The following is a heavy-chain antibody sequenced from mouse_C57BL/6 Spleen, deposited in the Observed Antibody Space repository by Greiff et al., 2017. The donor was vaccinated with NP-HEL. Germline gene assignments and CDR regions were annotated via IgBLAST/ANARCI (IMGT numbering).Heavy chain of an antibody. CDR1: GYTFTDYY. Sequence: QVQLQQSGPELVKPGASVKISCKASGYTFTDYYINWVKQRPGQGLEWIGWIFPGSGSTYYNEKFKGKATLTADKSSSTAYMELRSLTSEDSAVYFCARAAVDWYFDVWGTGTTVTVSS. V-gene: IGHV1-75*01. J-gene: IGHJ1*03. CDR3: ARAAVDWYFDV. CDR2: IFPGSGST. D-gene: IGHD1-1*01.